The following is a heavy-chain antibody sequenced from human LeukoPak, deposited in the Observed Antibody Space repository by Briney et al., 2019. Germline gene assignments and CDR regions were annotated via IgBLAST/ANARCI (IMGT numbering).Heavy chain of an antibody. Sequence: GGSLRLSCAASGFTFSSYAMSGVRQAPGKGLEWVSSVSGIGCRTFYAAVVKGRFTISKDYSKNPLSLEMNSLDADDPAVYYCARGTSVRYFDWFDYWGQGTLVTVSS. J-gene: IGHJ4*02. V-gene: IGHV3-23*01. CDR2: VSGIGCRT. CDR3: ARGTSVRYFDWFDY. D-gene: IGHD3-9*01. CDR1: GFTFSSYA.